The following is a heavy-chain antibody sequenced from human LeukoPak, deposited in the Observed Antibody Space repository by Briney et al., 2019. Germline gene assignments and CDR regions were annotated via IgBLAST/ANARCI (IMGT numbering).Heavy chain of an antibody. CDR1: GGTSSSYA. V-gene: IGHV1-69*04. J-gene: IGHJ5*02. D-gene: IGHD3-22*01. Sequence: GASVKVSCKASGGTSSSYAISWVRQAPGQGLEWMGRIIPILGIANYAQKFQGRVTITADKSTSTAYMELSSLRSEDTAVYYCAVGVGGTMIKHNNWFDPWGQGTLVTVSS. CDR3: AVGVGGTMIKHNNWFDP. CDR2: IIPILGIA.